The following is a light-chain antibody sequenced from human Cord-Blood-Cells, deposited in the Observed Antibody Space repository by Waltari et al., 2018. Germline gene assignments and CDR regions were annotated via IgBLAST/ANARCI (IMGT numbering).Light chain of an antibody. CDR3: QQSYSTSIT. V-gene: IGKV1-39*01. CDR2: AAS. CDR1: QSISSY. J-gene: IGKJ5*01. Sequence: DIQMIQSPSSLSASVGDRVTITCRASQSISSYLNWYQQKPGKDPKLLIYAASSLQSGVPSRFSGSGSGTDFTLTISSLQPEDFATYYCQQSYSTSITFGQRTRLENK.